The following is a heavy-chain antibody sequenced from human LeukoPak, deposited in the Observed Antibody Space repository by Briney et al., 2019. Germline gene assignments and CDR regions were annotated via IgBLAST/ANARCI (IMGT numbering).Heavy chain of an antibody. CDR1: GYSISSGYY. D-gene: IGHD4-17*01. J-gene: IGHJ4*02. V-gene: IGHV4-38-2*02. CDR3: ASAITVTTDY. Sequence: SETLSLTCTVSGYSISSGYYWGWIRQPPGKGLEWIGSIYHSGSAYYNPSLKSRVTISVDTSKNQFSLKLSSVTAADTAVYYCASAITVTTDYWGQGTLVTVS. CDR2: IYHSGSA.